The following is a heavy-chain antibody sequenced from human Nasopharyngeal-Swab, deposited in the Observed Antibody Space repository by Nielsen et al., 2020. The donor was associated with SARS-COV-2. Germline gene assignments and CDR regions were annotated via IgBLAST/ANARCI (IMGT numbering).Heavy chain of an antibody. CDR1: GGTFSSYA. Sequence: SVKVSCKASGGTFSSYAISWVRQAPGHGLEWMGGIIPIFGTANYAQKFQGRVTITADESTSTAYMELSSLRSEDTAVYYCAREGYYGSGSYAPFDYWGQGTLVTVSS. V-gene: IGHV1-69*13. CDR2: IIPIFGTA. D-gene: IGHD3-10*01. CDR3: AREGYYGSGSYAPFDY. J-gene: IGHJ4*02.